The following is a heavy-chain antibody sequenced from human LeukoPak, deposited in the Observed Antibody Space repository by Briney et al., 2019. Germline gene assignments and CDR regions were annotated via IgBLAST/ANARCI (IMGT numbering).Heavy chain of an antibody. CDR1: GFTFSSYA. CDR3: ARLLELRYVHYFDY. D-gene: IGHD1-7*01. V-gene: IGHV4-30-4*08. CDR2: IYYSGST. Sequence: LRLSCAASGFTFSSYAMSWVRQPPGKGLEWIGYIYYSGSTYYNPSLKSRVTISVDTSKNQFSLKLSSVTAADTAVYYCARLLELRYVHYFDYWGQGTLVTVSS. J-gene: IGHJ4*02.